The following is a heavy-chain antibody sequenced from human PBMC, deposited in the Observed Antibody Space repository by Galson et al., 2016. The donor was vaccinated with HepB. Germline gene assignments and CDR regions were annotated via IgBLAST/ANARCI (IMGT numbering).Heavy chain of an antibody. D-gene: IGHD3-3*01. Sequence: SLRLSCAASGFTFRSYGMNWVRQAPGKGLEWLSYISFSSTNIHYADSVRGQFTISRDNAKNSLFLQLNSLKDEDTAVYYCARGPAGLLDYWGQGLLVTVSS. CDR1: GFTFRSYG. V-gene: IGHV3-48*02. CDR2: ISFSSTNI. J-gene: IGHJ4*02. CDR3: ARGPAGLLDY.